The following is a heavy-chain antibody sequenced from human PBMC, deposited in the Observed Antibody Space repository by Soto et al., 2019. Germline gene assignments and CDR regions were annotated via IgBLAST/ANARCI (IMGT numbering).Heavy chain of an antibody. V-gene: IGHV4-39*02. CDR3: ARDDFRVDWFDP. CDR1: GDSIISNCHY. Sequence: SETLSLTCTVSGDSIISNCHYWGWIRQPPGKGLEWIGSISHSGFTHYSPSLKSRLAISVDTSKNQFYLKLSSLTAADTAFYYCARDDFRVDWFDPWGLGTLVTVSS. J-gene: IGHJ5*02. CDR2: ISHSGFT. D-gene: IGHD2-21*01.